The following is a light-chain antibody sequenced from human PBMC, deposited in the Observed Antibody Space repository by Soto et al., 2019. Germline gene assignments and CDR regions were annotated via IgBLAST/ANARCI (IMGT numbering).Light chain of an antibody. Sequence: EIQMTQSPSSLSSSVGDRVTITCRASQGIRNDLDWYQQKPGKAPKRLIYAASSLQSGVPSRFSGSGSGTEFTLTISSLQPEDFATYYCLQHNGYPLTFGGGTKVEIK. J-gene: IGKJ4*01. CDR2: AAS. CDR3: LQHNGYPLT. CDR1: QGIRND. V-gene: IGKV1-17*01.